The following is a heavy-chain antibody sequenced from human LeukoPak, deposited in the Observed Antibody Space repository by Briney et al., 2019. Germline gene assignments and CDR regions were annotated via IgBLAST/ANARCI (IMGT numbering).Heavy chain of an antibody. CDR3: AKDYISYYYYYGMDV. CDR2: ISGSGGST. CDR1: GFTFSSYA. V-gene: IGHV3-23*01. J-gene: IGHJ6*02. Sequence: PGGSLRLSCAASGFTFSSYAMSWVRQAPGKGLEWVSAISGSGGSTYYADSVKGRFTISRDNSKNTLYLQMNSLRAEDTAVYYCAKDYISYYYYYGMDVWGQETTVTVSS. D-gene: IGHD3-3*02.